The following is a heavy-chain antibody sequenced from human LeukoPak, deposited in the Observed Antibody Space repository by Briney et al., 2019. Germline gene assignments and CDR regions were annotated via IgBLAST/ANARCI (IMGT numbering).Heavy chain of an antibody. CDR2: IYYRGST. CDR3: ARHYLSDGILSTFDA. V-gene: IGHV4-39*01. J-gene: IGHJ5*02. CDR1: GGSLSSSPYY. Sequence: PSETLSLTCTVSGGSLSSSPYYWGWLRHPPGEGLEWIGTIYYRGSTYSNPSLTRQVTISLDTSKNEFSLSLRSVTAADTALYYCARHYLSDGILSTFDAWGQGSLGTVSA. D-gene: IGHD2-2*01.